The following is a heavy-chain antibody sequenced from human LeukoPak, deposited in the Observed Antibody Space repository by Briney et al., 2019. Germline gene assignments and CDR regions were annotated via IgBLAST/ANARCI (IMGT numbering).Heavy chain of an antibody. V-gene: IGHV4-59*01. J-gene: IGHJ4*02. D-gene: IGHD3-16*01. CDR3: ARVPPPGATAFGVVDN. CDR2: IYYSGGT. CDR1: GGSINYYY. Sequence: SETLSLTCTVSGGSINYYYWMWIRQPPGKGLEWIGYIYYSGGTHYNPSLKSRVTMLVDTSKNQFSLKLTAVTAADTAVYYCARVPPPGATAFGVVDNWGQGTLVTVSS.